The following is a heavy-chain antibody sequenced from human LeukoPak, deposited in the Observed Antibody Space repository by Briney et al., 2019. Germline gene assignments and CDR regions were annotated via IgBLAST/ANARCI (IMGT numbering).Heavy chain of an antibody. CDR2: INCSGGST. CDR3: ARDRNTDFWSGYYTNYFDY. J-gene: IGHJ4*02. V-gene: IGHV3-23*01. D-gene: IGHD3-3*01. CDR1: GVTFSSYA. Sequence: GALRLSFVASGVTFSSYAMSWGRPAPGKGLGWVSFINCSGGSTYYADSVKGRFTISRDNAKNSLYLQMNSLRAEDTAVYYCARDRNTDFWSGYYTNYFDYWGQGTLVTVSS.